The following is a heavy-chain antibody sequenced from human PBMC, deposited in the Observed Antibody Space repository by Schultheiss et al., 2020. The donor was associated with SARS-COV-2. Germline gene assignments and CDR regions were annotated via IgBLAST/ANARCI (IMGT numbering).Heavy chain of an antibody. CDR2: ISYDGSNK. CDR3: ARGAGFRGVLDY. CDR1: GFTFSSYA. J-gene: IGHJ4*02. D-gene: IGHD3-10*01. Sequence: GGSLRLSCAASGFTFSSYAMHWVRQAPGKGLEWVAVISYDGSNKYYADSVKGRFTISRDNSKNTLYLQMNSLRAEDTAVYYCARGAGFRGVLDYWGQGTLVTVSS. V-gene: IGHV3-30*04.